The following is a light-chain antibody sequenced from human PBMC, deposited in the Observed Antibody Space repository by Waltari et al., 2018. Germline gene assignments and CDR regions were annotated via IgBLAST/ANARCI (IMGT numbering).Light chain of an antibody. CDR3: QQYGSSPFT. CDR1: QSISNNY. CDR2: GAS. Sequence: EIVLTQSPGTLSLSPGERATLSCRASQSISNNYLAWYRQKPGQAPTLLIYGASNRATGIPDAFGGSGSGTDFTLTISKLEPEDFAVYYCQQYGSSPFTFGPGTKVDFK. J-gene: IGKJ3*01. V-gene: IGKV3-20*01.